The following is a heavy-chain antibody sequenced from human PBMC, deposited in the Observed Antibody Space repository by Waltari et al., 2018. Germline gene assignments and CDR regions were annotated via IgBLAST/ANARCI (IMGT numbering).Heavy chain of an antibody. V-gene: IGHV3-7*01. CDR1: GFTCSTNW. D-gene: IGHD6-13*01. CDR2: INQDGSEK. Sequence: EVQLVESGGGLVQPGWSLRLPCAASGFTCSTNWMTWVRQAPGKGLEWVANINQDGSEKYSVESVKGRFTISRDNAKNSLYLQLNSLRADDTAVYYCTRGGDDSSWYWRNWGQGTLVTVSS. CDR3: TRGGDDSSWYWRN. J-gene: IGHJ4*02.